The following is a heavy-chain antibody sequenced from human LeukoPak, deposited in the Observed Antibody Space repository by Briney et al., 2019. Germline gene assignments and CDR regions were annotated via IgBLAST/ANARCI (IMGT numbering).Heavy chain of an antibody. D-gene: IGHD1-26*01. J-gene: IGHJ4*01. CDR1: GLTFNTHW. Sequence: GGSLRLSCAASGLTFNTHWMNSVRQARGKGPEWVANIKKDGRERTYVESVKGRFTISRDNAKNSVYLEMNRLRVEDMAVYYCVGGVGWMSDYWGHGTLVTVSS. V-gene: IGHV3-7*04. CDR2: IKKDGRER. CDR3: VGGVGWMSDY.